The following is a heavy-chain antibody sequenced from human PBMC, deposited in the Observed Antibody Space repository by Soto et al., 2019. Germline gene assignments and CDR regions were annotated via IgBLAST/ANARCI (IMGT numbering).Heavy chain of an antibody. CDR2: ISAYNGNT. CDR3: SRDPGATGRQQLVVYYYYGMDV. J-gene: IGHJ6*02. V-gene: IGHV1-18*04. D-gene: IGHD6-13*01. CDR1: GYTFTSYG. Sequence: ASVKVSCKASGYTFTSYGISWVRQAPGQGLEWMGWISAYNGNTNYAQKLQGRVTMTTDTGTSTVYMELRSLRSDDTAVYYCSRDPGATGRQQLVVYYYYGMDVWGLWTRVTVSS.